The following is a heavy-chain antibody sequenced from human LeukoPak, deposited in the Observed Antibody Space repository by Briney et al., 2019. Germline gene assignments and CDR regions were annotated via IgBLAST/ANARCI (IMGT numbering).Heavy chain of an antibody. CDR2: ISWNSGSI. CDR3: ARGYSYDTGGYSDY. J-gene: IGHJ4*02. Sequence: GRSLRLSCAASGFTFDDYAMHWVRQAPGKGLEWVSGISWNSGSIGYADSVKGRFTISRDNAKNSLYLQMNSLRAEGTAVYYCARGYSYDTGGYSDYWGQGTLVTVSS. D-gene: IGHD3-22*01. V-gene: IGHV3-9*01. CDR1: GFTFDDYA.